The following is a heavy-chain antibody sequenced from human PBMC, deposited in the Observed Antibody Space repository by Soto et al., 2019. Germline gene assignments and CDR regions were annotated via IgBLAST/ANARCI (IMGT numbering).Heavy chain of an antibody. CDR2: ISYDGSNK. D-gene: IGHD5-12*01. CDR3: AKDVGPSGYDMYNWFDP. V-gene: IGHV3-30*18. Sequence: QVQLVESGGGVVQTGRSLRLSCAASGFTFSSYGMHWVRQAPGKGLEWVAVISYDGSNKYYADSVKGRFTISRDNSKNTLYLQMNSLRAEDTAVYYCAKDVGPSGYDMYNWFDPWGQGTLVTVSS. CDR1: GFTFSSYG. J-gene: IGHJ5*02.